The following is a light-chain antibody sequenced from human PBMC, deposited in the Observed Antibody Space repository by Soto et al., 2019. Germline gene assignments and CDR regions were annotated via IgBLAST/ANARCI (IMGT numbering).Light chain of an antibody. CDR3: GSWDSSLSAYV. CDR2: DDN. CDR1: SSNIGGNS. V-gene: IGLV1-51*01. Sequence: QSVLKQPPSVSEAPGQKVSISCSGSSSNIGGNSVSWYQQLPGTAPKLLIYDDNKRPSGIPDRFSGSKSGTSATLGITGFQTGDEADYYCGSWDSSLSAYVFGTGTKVTVL. J-gene: IGLJ1*01.